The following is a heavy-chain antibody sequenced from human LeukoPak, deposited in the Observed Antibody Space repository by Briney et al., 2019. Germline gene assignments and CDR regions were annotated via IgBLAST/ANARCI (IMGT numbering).Heavy chain of an antibody. CDR2: IDPNGGST. D-gene: IGHD6-19*01. CDR1: VYIFTLYY. Sequence: ASVTVSCTASVYIFTLYYIHWVRQVPGQGQEWMGIIDPNGGSTSYALKFQGRLTLTRDTSTSTVFMDLSSLRSENTSIYYCVRIGYSSGWYSGPYDYWGQGTLVTVSS. CDR3: VRIGYSSGWYSGPYDY. V-gene: IGHV1-46*01. J-gene: IGHJ4*02.